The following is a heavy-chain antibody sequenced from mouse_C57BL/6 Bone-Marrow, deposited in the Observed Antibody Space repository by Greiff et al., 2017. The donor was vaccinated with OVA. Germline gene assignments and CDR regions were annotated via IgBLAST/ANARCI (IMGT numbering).Heavy chain of an antibody. CDR1: GYTFTDYY. V-gene: IGHV1-19*01. Sequence: EVQLQQSGPVLVKPGASVKMSCKASGYTFTDYYMNWVKQSHGKSLEWIGVINPYNGGTSYNQKFKGKATLTVDKSSSTAYMELNSLTSEDSAVYYCASPYGNWYFDVWGTGTTVTVSS. CDR3: ASPYGNWYFDV. D-gene: IGHD2-1*01. J-gene: IGHJ1*03. CDR2: INPYNGGT.